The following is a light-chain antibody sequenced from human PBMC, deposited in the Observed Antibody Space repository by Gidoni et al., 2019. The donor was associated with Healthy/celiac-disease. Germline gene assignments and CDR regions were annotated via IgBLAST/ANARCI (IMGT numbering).Light chain of an antibody. CDR2: AAS. V-gene: IGKV1-27*01. CDR3: QKYNSAPLT. Sequence: DIQMTKSPSSLSASVGDRVTITCRASQSISHYLDWYQQKPGKVPKLLIYAASTLQSGVPARFSGSGSGTDFTLTISSLQPEDVAAYYCQKYNSAPLTFGGXTKVEIK. J-gene: IGKJ4*01. CDR1: QSISHY.